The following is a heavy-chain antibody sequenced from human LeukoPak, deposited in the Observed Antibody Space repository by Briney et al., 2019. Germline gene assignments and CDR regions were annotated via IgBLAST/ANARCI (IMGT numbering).Heavy chain of an antibody. D-gene: IGHD1-7*01. CDR2: INPNNGYT. V-gene: IGHV1-2*02. J-gene: IGHJ3*02. CDR1: GYTFTAYY. Sequence: ASVKVSCKASGYTFTAYYIHWVRQGPGQGHEWMGCINPNNGYTSLPQRFQGRVTMTRDTSIITAYMELSSLTSDDTGMYYCARGPNLGLDIWGQGTMVTVSS. CDR3: ARGPNLGLDI.